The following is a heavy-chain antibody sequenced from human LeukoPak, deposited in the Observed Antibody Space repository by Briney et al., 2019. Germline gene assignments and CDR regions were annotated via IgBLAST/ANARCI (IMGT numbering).Heavy chain of an antibody. V-gene: IGHV3-66*01. CDR2: IYSGGST. J-gene: IGHJ4*02. D-gene: IGHD3-10*01. CDR3: ARDTIYYGSGSYSD. CDR1: GFTVSSNY. Sequence: GGSLRLSCAASGFTVSSNYMSWVRQAPGKGLEWVSVIYSGGSTYYADSVKGRFTISRDNSKNTLYLQMNSLRAEDTAVYYCARDTIYYGSGSYSDWGQGTLVTVSS.